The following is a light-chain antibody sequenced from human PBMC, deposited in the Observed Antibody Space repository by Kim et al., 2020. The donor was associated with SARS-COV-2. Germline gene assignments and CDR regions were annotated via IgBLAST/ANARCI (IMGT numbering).Light chain of an antibody. CDR2: TNN. Sequence: ELTQPPSASGTPGQRVTISCSGSRSNIGSNTVNWYQQLQGTAPKLLIHTNNYRPSGVPNRFSGSKSGTSASLAISGLQSEDEADYYCAAWDDSLNGVIFGGGTQLTVL. CDR3: AAWDDSLNGVI. J-gene: IGLJ2*01. V-gene: IGLV1-44*01. CDR1: RSNIGSNT.